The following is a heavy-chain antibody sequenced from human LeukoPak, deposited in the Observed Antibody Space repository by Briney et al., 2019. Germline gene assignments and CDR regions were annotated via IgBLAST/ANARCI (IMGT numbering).Heavy chain of an antibody. V-gene: IGHV3-43*02. CDR2: ISGDGGTT. CDR3: AKRHCGASLGAFDI. CDR1: GSTFDNYA. D-gene: IGHD7-27*01. J-gene: IGHJ3*02. Sequence: PGGSLRLSCAASGSTFDNYAMYWVRQAPGKGLEWVSLISGDGGTTYYADSVRGRFTISRDKSKNSLYLQMNSLRTEDTALYYCAKRHCGASLGAFDIWGQGTMVTVSS.